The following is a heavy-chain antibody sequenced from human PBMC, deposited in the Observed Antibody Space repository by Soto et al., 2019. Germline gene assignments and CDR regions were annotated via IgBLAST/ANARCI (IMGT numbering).Heavy chain of an antibody. V-gene: IGHV3-30-3*01. D-gene: IGHD2-15*01. CDR1: GFTFSSYA. Sequence: GGSLRLSCAASGFTFSSYAMHWVRQAPGKGLEWVAVISYDGSNKYYADSVKGRFTISRDNSKNTLYLQMNSLRAEDTAVYYCARDRSGCSGGSCLAVYGMDVWGQGTTVTVSS. J-gene: IGHJ6*02. CDR3: ARDRSGCSGGSCLAVYGMDV. CDR2: ISYDGSNK.